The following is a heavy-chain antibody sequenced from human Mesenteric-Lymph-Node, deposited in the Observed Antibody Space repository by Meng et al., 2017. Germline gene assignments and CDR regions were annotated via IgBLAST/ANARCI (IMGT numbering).Heavy chain of an antibody. V-gene: IGHV4-4*02. Sequence: VAVREQGAGSVKRSCTLSLSCAVSGDYNSNSYWCTWVRQSPGKVMEWIGEITHTGNTQYNPSLESRVTVSVDKSNNQISLTLNSVTAADTAIYYGAGRQWLGPQWGQGTLVTVSS. D-gene: IGHD6-19*01. J-gene: IGHJ4*02. CDR2: ITHTGNT. CDR3: AGRQWLGPQ. CDR1: GDYNSNSYW.